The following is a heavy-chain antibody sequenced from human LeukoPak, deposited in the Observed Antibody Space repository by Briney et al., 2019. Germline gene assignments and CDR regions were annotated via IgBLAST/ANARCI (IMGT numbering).Heavy chain of an antibody. Sequence: GGSLRLSCAASGFTFSSYGMSWVRQAPGKGLQWVSAIGGSGGTTFYAESVEGRFSISRDNFKNILYLQMNSLRVEDTAVYYCARLLGDSTGWYHERWGQGTLVTVSS. D-gene: IGHD6-19*01. J-gene: IGHJ4*02. CDR1: GFTFSSYG. V-gene: IGHV3-23*01. CDR3: ARLLGDSTGWYHER. CDR2: IGGSGGTT.